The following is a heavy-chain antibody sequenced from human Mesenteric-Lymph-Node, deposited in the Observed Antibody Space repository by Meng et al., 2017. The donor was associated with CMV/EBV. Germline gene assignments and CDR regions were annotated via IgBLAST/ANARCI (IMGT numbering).Heavy chain of an antibody. CDR2: INPSGGST. J-gene: IGHJ4*02. CDR3: ARGVTGYYFDY. V-gene: IGHV1-46*01. CDR1: GYTFTSYY. Sequence: ASVKVSCKASGYTFTSYYMHWVRQAPGQGLEWMGIINPSGGSTSYAQKFQGRVTMTRDTSISTAYMELSRLRSDDTAVYYCARGVTGYYFDYWGQGTLVTVSS. D-gene: IGHD2-8*02.